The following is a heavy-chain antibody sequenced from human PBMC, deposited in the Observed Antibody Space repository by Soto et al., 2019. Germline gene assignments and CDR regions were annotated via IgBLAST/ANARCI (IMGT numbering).Heavy chain of an antibody. D-gene: IGHD3-22*01. Sequence: ASVKVSCKASGYTFTAYGISWVRQAPGQGLEWMGWISAYNGNTKYAQKIQARVTMTTDTSTNTAYMELRSLISDDTAVYFCARDHYYDSSGPDPIGWFDPWGQGALVTVSS. V-gene: IGHV1-18*01. CDR2: ISAYNGNT. CDR3: ARDHYYDSSGPDPIGWFDP. J-gene: IGHJ5*02. CDR1: GYTFTAYG.